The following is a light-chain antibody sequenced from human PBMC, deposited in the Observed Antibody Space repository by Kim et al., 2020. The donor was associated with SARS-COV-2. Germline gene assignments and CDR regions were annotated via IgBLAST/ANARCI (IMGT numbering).Light chain of an antibody. J-gene: IGKJ2*01. CDR1: QSLLYISNNMNY. CDR3: QQYFTSPYT. CDR2: WAS. Sequence: RATINCKSTQSLLYISNNMNYLAWYQQGPGQPPKLLIYWASTRESGVPDRFSGSGSVTNFTLTISSLQAEDVAVYYCQQYFTSPYTFGQGTKLEI. V-gene: IGKV4-1*01.